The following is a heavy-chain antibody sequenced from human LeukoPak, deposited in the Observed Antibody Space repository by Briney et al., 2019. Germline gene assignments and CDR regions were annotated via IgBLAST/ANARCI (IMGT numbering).Heavy chain of an antibody. CDR2: IYYSGST. Sequence: SETLSLTCTVSGVSISSYYWSWIRQSPGKGLEWIGSIYYSGSTYYNPSLKSRVTISVDTSKNQFSLKLSSVTAADTAVYYCARVSTIFGVVLGDAFDIWGQGTMVTVSS. CDR3: ARVSTIFGVVLGDAFDI. J-gene: IGHJ3*02. D-gene: IGHD3-3*01. CDR1: GVSISSYY. V-gene: IGHV4-59*05.